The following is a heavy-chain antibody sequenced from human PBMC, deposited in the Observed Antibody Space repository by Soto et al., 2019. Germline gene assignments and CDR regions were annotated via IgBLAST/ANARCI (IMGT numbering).Heavy chain of an antibody. Sequence: QVQLQQWGAGLLKPSETLSLTCAVYGGSFSGYYWSWIRQPPGKGLAWIGEINHSGSTNYNPSLKSRVTISVDTSKNQFSLKLSSVTAADTAVYYCARVIYYGSGNLLYYFDYWGQGTLVTVSS. CDR3: ARVIYYGSGNLLYYFDY. CDR2: INHSGST. V-gene: IGHV4-34*01. CDR1: GGSFSGYY. J-gene: IGHJ4*02. D-gene: IGHD3-10*01.